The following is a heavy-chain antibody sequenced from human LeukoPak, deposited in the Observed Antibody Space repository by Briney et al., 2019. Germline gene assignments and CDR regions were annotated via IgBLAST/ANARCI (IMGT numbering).Heavy chain of an antibody. Sequence: GGSLRLSCAASGFTFSTFAMIWVRQPPGKGLEWVSSIFPSGGEIHYADSVRGRFTISRDNSKSTLSLEMNSLRAEDTAIYYCATYRQVLLPFESWGQGTLVTVSS. CDR3: ATYRQVLLPFES. CDR1: GFTFSTFA. D-gene: IGHD2-8*02. J-gene: IGHJ4*02. CDR2: IFPSGGEI. V-gene: IGHV3-23*01.